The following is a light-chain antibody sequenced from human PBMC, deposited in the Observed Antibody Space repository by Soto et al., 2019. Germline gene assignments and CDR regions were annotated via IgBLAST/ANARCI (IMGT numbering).Light chain of an antibody. J-gene: IGKJ2*01. CDR2: AAS. CDR3: LQDYNYPYT. V-gene: IGKV1-6*02. Sequence: AIQMTQSPSSLSASVGDRVTITCRASQDIRNDLGWYQHKPGKAPKLLIFAASSLQSGAPSRFSGSGSGTDFTLTISSLQPEDFATYYCLQDYNYPYTLGQGTKVDIK. CDR1: QDIRND.